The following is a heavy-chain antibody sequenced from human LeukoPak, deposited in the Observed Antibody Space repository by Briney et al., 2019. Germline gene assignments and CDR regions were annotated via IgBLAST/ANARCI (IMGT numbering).Heavy chain of an antibody. J-gene: IGHJ4*02. D-gene: IGHD6-13*01. CDR3: ARDRRQQLVPVY. CDR1: GGTFSSYA. CDR2: IISIFGTA. Sequence: ASVKVSCKASGGTFSSYAISWVRQAPGQGLEWMGGIISIFGTANYAQKFQGRVTITADESTSTAYMELSSLRSEDTAVYYCARDRRQQLVPVYWGQGTLVTVSS. V-gene: IGHV1-69*13.